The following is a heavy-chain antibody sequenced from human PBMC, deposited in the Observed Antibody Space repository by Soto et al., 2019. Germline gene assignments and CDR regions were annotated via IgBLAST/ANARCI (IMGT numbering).Heavy chain of an antibody. CDR3: ARVDGSSGYYIELIDY. CDR2: ISAYNGNT. Sequence: GASVKVSCKASGYSFTSYGISWVRQAPGQGLEWMGWISAYNGNTNYAQKLQGRVTMTTDTSTSTAYMELRSLRSDDTAVYYCARVDGSSGYYIELIDYWGQGTLVTVSS. J-gene: IGHJ4*02. D-gene: IGHD3-22*01. CDR1: GYSFTSYG. V-gene: IGHV1-18*01.